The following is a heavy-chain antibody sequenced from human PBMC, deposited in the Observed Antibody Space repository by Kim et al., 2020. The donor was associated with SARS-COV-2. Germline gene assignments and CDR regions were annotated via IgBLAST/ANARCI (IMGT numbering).Heavy chain of an antibody. CDR1: GGSISSGGYY. CDR3: ARRFDSSGYYSDAFDI. V-gene: IGHV4-31*03. D-gene: IGHD3-22*01. Sequence: SETLSLTCTVSGGSISSGGYYWSWIRQHPGKGLEWIGYIYYSGSTYYNPSLKSRVTISVATSKNQFSLKLSSVTAADTAVYYCARRFDSSGYYSDAFDIWGQGTMVTVSS. CDR2: IYYSGST. J-gene: IGHJ3*02.